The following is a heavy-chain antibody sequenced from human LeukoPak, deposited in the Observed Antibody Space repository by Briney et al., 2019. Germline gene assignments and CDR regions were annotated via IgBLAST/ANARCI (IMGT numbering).Heavy chain of an antibody. CDR3: ARSYYDSSGYYHFDY. CDR1: GYTFTGYY. J-gene: IGHJ4*02. V-gene: IGHV1-2*02. CDR2: INPNSGGT. D-gene: IGHD3-22*01. Sequence: GASVTVSCKASGYTFTGYYMHWVRQAPGQGLEWMGWINPNSGGTNYAQKFQGRVTMTRDTSISTAYMELSRLRSDDTAVYYCARSYYDSSGYYHFDYRGQGTLVTVSS.